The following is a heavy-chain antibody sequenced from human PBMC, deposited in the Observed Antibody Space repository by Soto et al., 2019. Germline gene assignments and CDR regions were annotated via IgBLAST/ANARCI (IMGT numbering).Heavy chain of an antibody. CDR2: ISSSGSTI. D-gene: IGHD3-10*01. J-gene: IGHJ6*02. Sequence: GSLRLSCAASGFTFSSYEMNWVRQAPGKGLEWVSYISSSGSTIYYADSVKGRFTISRDNAKNSLYLQMNSLRAEDTAVYYCARGDYYGSGSYYPRYYYYGMDVWGQGTTVTVSS. CDR3: ARGDYYGSGSYYPRYYYYGMDV. V-gene: IGHV3-48*03. CDR1: GFTFSSYE.